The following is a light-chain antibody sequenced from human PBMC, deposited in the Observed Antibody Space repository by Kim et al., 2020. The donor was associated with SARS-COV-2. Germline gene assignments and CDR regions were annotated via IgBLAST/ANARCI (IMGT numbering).Light chain of an antibody. CDR1: SSNLGAYYD. CDR2: KNN. J-gene: IGLJ2*01. CDR3: QSYDSILSSVI. Sequence: QSVLTQTSSVSGAPGQRVTISCTGTSSNLGAYYDVNWYQQVPGTVPKLIIYKNNNRPSGVPDRFSGSKSDTSASLDITGLQVEDEADYYCQSYDSILSSVIFVGGTQLTVL. V-gene: IGLV1-40*01.